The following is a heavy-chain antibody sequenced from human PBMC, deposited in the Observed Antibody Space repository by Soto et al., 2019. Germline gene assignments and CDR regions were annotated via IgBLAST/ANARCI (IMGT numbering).Heavy chain of an antibody. V-gene: IGHV3-64D*06. Sequence: PGGSLRLSCSSTGFTFISYSMHWVRQAPGKGLEYVSGIRGNGDPPFYADSVKGRFTISRDNSKNTLYLQMSSLSADDTAVYYCVKSRGGNNFDFFDWGQGAPVTVSS. J-gene: IGHJ4*02. CDR3: VKSRGGNNFDFFD. CDR1: GFTFISYS. CDR2: IRGNGDPP. D-gene: IGHD5-12*01.